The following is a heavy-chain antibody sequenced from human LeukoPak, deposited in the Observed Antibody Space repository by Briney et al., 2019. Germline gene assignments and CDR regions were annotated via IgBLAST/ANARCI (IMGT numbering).Heavy chain of an antibody. V-gene: IGHV5-51*01. CDR2: IYPGDSDT. J-gene: IGHJ3*02. Sequence: GEALEISRQGSGYSFKSYWLGWVRQMPGKGLEWMGIIYPGDSDTRYTPSVQGQVPISADKSSSTAYLQWSSLQASDTAMYYCARAIAVAGTFAFDIWGQGTMVTVSS. CDR3: ARAIAVAGTFAFDI. D-gene: IGHD6-19*01. CDR1: GYSFKSYW.